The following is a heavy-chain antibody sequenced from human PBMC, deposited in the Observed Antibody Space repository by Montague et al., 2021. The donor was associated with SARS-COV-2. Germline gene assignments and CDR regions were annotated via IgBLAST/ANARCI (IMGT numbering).Heavy chain of an antibody. Sequence: SETLSLTCTVSGGSISSSSYYWGWIRQPPGKGLEWIGSIYYSGSTYYNPSLKSRVTISVDTSKNQFSLKLSSVTAADTAVYYCARKASRSITIFGVLTASYYFDYWGQGTLVTVSS. CDR1: GGSISSSSYY. CDR3: ARKASRSITIFGVLTASYYFDY. CDR2: IYYSGST. D-gene: IGHD3-3*01. V-gene: IGHV4-39*01. J-gene: IGHJ4*02.